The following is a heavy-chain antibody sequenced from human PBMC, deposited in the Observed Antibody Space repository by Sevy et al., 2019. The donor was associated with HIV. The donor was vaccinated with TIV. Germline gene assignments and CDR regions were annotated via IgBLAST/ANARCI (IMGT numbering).Heavy chain of an antibody. CDR2: INEDGAVK. D-gene: IGHD1-1*01. Sequence: GGSLRLSCAASGFRFSNFWMSWVRQAPGKGLEWVANINEDGAVKYYADSVKGRFIISRDTANDSLYVQMFSLRAEDTAVYYCAKIGKRVWDFDSWGQGTRVTVSS. J-gene: IGHJ4*02. V-gene: IGHV3-7*01. CDR1: GFRFSNFW. CDR3: AKIGKRVWDFDS.